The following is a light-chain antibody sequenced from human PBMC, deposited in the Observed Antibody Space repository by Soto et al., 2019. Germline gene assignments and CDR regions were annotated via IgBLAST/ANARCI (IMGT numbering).Light chain of an antibody. CDR2: DSS. J-gene: IGKJ1*01. CDR3: QQYGSSRT. V-gene: IGKV3-20*01. Sequence: VLTQSPATLSLSPGERATLSCRASQSVSSYLAWYQQKPGQAPRLLIYDSSSRATGVPARFSGSGSGTDFTLTISRLEPEDFAVYYCQQYGSSRTFGQGTKVDIK. CDR1: QSVSSY.